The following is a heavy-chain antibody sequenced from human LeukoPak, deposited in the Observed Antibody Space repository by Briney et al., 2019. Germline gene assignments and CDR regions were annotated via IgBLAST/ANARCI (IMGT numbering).Heavy chain of an antibody. V-gene: IGHV1-69*04. Sequence: SVKVSCKASGYTFTSYDINWVRQATGQGLEWMGRIIPILGIANYAQKFQGRVTITADKSTSTAYMELSSLRSDDTAVYYCARYDSSAYDYWGQGTLVAVSS. CDR3: ARYDSSAYDY. CDR1: GYTFTSYD. J-gene: IGHJ4*02. CDR2: IIPILGIA. D-gene: IGHD3-22*01.